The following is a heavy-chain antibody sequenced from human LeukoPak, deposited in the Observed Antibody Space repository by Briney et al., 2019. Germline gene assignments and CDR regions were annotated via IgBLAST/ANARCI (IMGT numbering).Heavy chain of an antibody. V-gene: IGHV1-8*01. Sequence: AASVKVSCKASGYTFTSYDINWVRQATGQGLEWMGWMNPNSGNTGYAQKFQGRITMTRNTSISTAYMELSSLRSEDTAVYYCARPRYSSGWDGLRAFDIWGQGTMVTVSS. D-gene: IGHD6-19*01. CDR2: MNPNSGNT. CDR1: GYTFTSYD. CDR3: ARPRYSSGWDGLRAFDI. J-gene: IGHJ3*02.